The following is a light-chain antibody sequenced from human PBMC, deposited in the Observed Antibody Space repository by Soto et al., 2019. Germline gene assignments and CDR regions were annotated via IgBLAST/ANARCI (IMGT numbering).Light chain of an antibody. CDR3: QQYVSSWT. CDR2: KAS. V-gene: IGKV1-5*03. Sequence: DIQVTQSPSTLSASVGDRVTITCRASQSISSWLAWYQQKPGKAPKLLIYKASTLESGVPSRFSGSESGTDFTLTISSLQPDDFATYYCQQYVSSWTFGQGTKVEVK. CDR1: QSISSW. J-gene: IGKJ1*01.